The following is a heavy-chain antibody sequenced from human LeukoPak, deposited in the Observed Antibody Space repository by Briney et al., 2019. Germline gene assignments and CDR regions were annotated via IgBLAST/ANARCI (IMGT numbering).Heavy chain of an antibody. D-gene: IGHD1-14*01. J-gene: IGHJ4*02. CDR3: ARGSTGDYLDY. CDR1: GFTFSNYN. CDR2: ISSSSSTI. Sequence: GGSLRLSCAASGFTFSNYNISWVRQAPGKGLEWVSYISSSSSTIYYADSVKGRFTISRDNAKNSLYLQMNSLRAEDTAVYYCARGSTGDYLDYWGQGTLVTVSS. V-gene: IGHV3-48*01.